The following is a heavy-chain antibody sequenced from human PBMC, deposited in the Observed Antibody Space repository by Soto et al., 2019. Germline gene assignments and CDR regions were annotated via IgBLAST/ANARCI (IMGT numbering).Heavy chain of an antibody. CDR2: IIPIFGTA. D-gene: IGHD3-3*01. Sequence: SVKVSCKASGGTFSSYAISWVRQAPGQGLEWMGGIIPIFGTANYAQKFQGRVTITADESTSTAYMELSSLRSEDTAVYYCARSRDYDVWSGSVAAHYGMDVWGQGTTVTVSS. V-gene: IGHV1-69*13. J-gene: IGHJ6*02. CDR3: ARSRDYDVWSGSVAAHYGMDV. CDR1: GGTFSSYA.